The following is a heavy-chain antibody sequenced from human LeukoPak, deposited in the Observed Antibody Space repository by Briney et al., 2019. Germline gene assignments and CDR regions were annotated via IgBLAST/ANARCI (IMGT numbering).Heavy chain of an antibody. Sequence: GASVKVSCKASGYTFTGYYMHWVRQAPGQGLEWMGWINPNSGGTNYAQKFQGRVTMTRDTSTSTVYMELSSLRSEDTAVYYCAREKIFGVVIKDAFDIWGQGTMVTVSS. CDR2: INPNSGGT. V-gene: IGHV1-2*02. CDR3: AREKIFGVVIKDAFDI. CDR1: GYTFTGYY. J-gene: IGHJ3*02. D-gene: IGHD3-3*01.